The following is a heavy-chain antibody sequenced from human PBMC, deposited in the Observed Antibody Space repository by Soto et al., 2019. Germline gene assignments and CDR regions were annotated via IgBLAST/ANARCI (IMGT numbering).Heavy chain of an antibody. D-gene: IGHD5-12*01. Sequence: QVQLVQSGAEVKKPGASVKVSCKASGYTFTRSGISWVRQAPGQGLEWMGWISTYNGDTNYAQTFQGRVTMTTDTTTSTVYMELRSLRSDDTAVYYCAREGLAPYYYYGMDVWGQGTPVTVSS. V-gene: IGHV1-18*01. CDR2: ISTYNGDT. CDR1: GYTFTRSG. CDR3: AREGLAPYYYYGMDV. J-gene: IGHJ6*02.